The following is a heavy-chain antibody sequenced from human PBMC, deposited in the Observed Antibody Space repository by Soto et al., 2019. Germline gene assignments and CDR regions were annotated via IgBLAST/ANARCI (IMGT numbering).Heavy chain of an antibody. Sequence: QVQLQESGPGLVKLSQTLSLTCTVSGGSISSGDYYWSWIRQPPGKGLEWIGYIYYSGSTYYNPSLKSRVTISVDTSKNQFSLKLSSVTAADTAVYYCARVSPEMDVWGSAPAFDIWGQGTMVTVSS. CDR1: GGSISSGDYY. J-gene: IGHJ3*02. V-gene: IGHV4-30-4*01. CDR2: IYYSGST. D-gene: IGHD3-16*01. CDR3: ARVSPEMDVWGSAPAFDI.